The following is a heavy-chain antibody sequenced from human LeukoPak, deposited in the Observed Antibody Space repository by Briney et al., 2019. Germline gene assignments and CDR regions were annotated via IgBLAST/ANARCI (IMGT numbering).Heavy chain of an antibody. D-gene: IGHD3-10*01. CDR3: ANQNGHYYGSGRLIDY. J-gene: IGHJ4*02. V-gene: IGHV3-23*01. Sequence: PGRSLRLSCAASGFTFDDYAMSWVRQAPGKGLEWVSAISGSGGSTYYADSVKGRFTISRDNSKNTLYLQMNSLRAEDTAVYYCANQNGHYYGSGRLIDYWGQGTLVTVSS. CDR2: ISGSGGST. CDR1: GFTFDDYA.